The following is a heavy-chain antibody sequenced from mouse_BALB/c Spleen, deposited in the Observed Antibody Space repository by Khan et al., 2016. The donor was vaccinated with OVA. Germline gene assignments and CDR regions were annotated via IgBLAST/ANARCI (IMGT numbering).Heavy chain of an antibody. D-gene: IGHD1-1*01. CDR1: GYTFSDYV. J-gene: IGHJ2*01. CDR2: IYPGSGNP. V-gene: IGHV1-77*01. Sequence: QVQLQQSGPVLVKPGASVKMSCKASGYTFSDYVMNWVKQRTGQGLEWIGQIYPGSGNPYYNEKFKGKATLTTDNSSNTAYMQLSSLTSEDSAVYFCARSGYGSLVYWGQGTALTVSS. CDR3: ARSGYGSLVY.